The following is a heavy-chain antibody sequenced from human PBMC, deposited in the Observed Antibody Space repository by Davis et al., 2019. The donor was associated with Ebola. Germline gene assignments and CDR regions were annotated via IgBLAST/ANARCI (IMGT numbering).Heavy chain of an antibody. V-gene: IGHV6-1*01. J-gene: IGHJ6*04. Sequence: HSQTLSLTGAISGDSVSIKSAGWNWIRQSPSRGLEWLGRTYYSSSKWYNDYAVSVKSRITINPDTSKNQFSLQLNSVTPEDTALYYCARGWLRVGMDVWGEGTTVTVSP. D-gene: IGHD5-18*01. CDR3: ARGWLRVGMDV. CDR1: GDSVSIKSAG. CDR2: TYYSSSKWYN.